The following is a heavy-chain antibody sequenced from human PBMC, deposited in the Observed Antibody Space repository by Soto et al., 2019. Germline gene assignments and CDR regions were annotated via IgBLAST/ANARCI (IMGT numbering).Heavy chain of an antibody. CDR3: ARGRPILLWFGDPLNWFDP. CDR1: GGSISSYY. J-gene: IGHJ5*02. Sequence: PSETLSLTCTVSGGSISSYYWSWIRQPPGKRLEWIGYIYYSGSTNYNPSLKSRVTISVDTTKNQFSLKLSSVTAADTAVYYCARGRPILLWFGDPLNWFDPWCPGTLLSVSS. V-gene: IGHV4-59*12. D-gene: IGHD3-10*01. CDR2: IYYSGST.